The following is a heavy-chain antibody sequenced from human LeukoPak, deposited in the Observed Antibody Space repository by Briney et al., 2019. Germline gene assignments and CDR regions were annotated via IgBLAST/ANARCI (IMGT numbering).Heavy chain of an antibody. J-gene: IGHJ3*02. CDR2: IYPGDSDT. CDR3: ARRDSSSSGASDGFGI. CDR1: GYILTKNW. Sequence: GESLKISCKISGYILTKNWIGWVRQVPGKGLEWIGLIYPGDSDTRYSPSFQGQVTMSADESVNTAYVQWSSLKASDTAMYYCARRDSSSSGASDGFGIWGQGTMVTVSS. D-gene: IGHD6-6*01. V-gene: IGHV5-51*01.